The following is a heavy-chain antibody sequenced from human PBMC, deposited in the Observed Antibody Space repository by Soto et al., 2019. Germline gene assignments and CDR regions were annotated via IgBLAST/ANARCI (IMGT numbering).Heavy chain of an antibody. CDR1: GGSISSGGYF. D-gene: IGHD6-13*01. CDR2: IYYSGRT. V-gene: IGHV4-31*03. J-gene: IGHJ4*02. Sequence: PSETLSLTCTVSGGSISSGGYFWGWVRQHPGKGLEWMGNIYYSGRTYYNPSLKSRVTISVYTSKNQFSLKLSSVTAAATAVYYCARFAKEENPKVGSWYYFDYWGQGTRVTVSS. CDR3: ARFAKEENPKVGSWYYFDY.